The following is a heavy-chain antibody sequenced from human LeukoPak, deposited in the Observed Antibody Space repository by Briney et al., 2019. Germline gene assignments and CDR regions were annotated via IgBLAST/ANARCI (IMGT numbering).Heavy chain of an antibody. Sequence: PPGRSLRLSCAASGFTFSSYAMHWVRQAPGKGLEWVAVISYDGNNKSYEDSVKGRFTISRDNSKNTLYLQMNSLRVEDTAVYYCARGLNYYDSSGYAGDGFDIWGQGTMVTVSS. J-gene: IGHJ3*02. CDR2: ISYDGNNK. CDR3: ARGLNYYDSSGYAGDGFDI. V-gene: IGHV3-30*04. D-gene: IGHD3-22*01. CDR1: GFTFSSYA.